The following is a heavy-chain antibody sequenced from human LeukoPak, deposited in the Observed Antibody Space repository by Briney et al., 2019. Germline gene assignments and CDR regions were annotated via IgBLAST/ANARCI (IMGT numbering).Heavy chain of an antibody. CDR2: IYYSGSTSGST. V-gene: IGHV4-39*07. CDR3: ARGGSSGYYYFFDY. Sequence: PSETLSLTCTVSGVSISSGSYYWGWIRQPPGKGLEWIGNIYYSGSTSGSTYYNPSLKSRVTISVDRSKNQFSLKLSSVTAADTAVYYCARGGSSGYYYFFDYWGQGTLVTVSS. D-gene: IGHD3-22*01. J-gene: IGHJ4*02. CDR1: GVSISSGSYY.